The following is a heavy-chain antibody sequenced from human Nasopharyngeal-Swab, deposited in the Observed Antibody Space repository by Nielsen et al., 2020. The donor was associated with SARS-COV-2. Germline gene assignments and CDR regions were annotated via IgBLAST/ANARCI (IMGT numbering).Heavy chain of an antibody. CDR2: ISYDGSNK. V-gene: IGHV3-30-3*01. CDR1: GFTFSSYA. CDR3: ARGAYYDSRGAFDI. D-gene: IGHD3-22*01. Sequence: GGSLSLSCAASGFTFSSYAMHWVRQAPGKGLEWVAVISYDGSNKYYADSVKGRFTISRDNAKNSLYLQMNSLRAEDTAVYYCARGAYYDSRGAFDIWGQGTMVTVSS. J-gene: IGHJ3*02.